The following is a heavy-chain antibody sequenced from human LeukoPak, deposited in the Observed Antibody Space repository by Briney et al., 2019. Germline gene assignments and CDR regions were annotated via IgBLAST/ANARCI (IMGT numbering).Heavy chain of an antibody. CDR3: ARDKGGFLYFGEYDP. D-gene: IGHD3-10*01. CDR2: IYTSGST. CDR1: GGSISYYY. Sequence: SETLSLTCTVSGGSISYYYWSWIRQPAGKGLGWIGRIYTSGSTNYNPSLKSRVSISVDMSKNQFSLKLSSVTAADTAVYYCARDKGGFLYFGEYDPWGQGTLVTVSS. J-gene: IGHJ5*02. V-gene: IGHV4-4*07.